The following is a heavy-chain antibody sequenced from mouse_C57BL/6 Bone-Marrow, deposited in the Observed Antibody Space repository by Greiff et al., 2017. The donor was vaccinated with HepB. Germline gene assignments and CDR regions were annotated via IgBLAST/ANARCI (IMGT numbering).Heavy chain of an antibody. CDR3: AREEITTVVAKPSYWYFDV. D-gene: IGHD1-1*01. J-gene: IGHJ1*03. CDR1: GFTFSDYY. V-gene: IGHV5-16*01. Sequence: EVMLVESEGGLVQPGSSMKLSCTASGFTFSDYYMAWVRQVPEKGLEWVANINYDGSSTYYLDSLKSRFIISRDNAKNILYLQMSSLKSEDTATYYCAREEITTVVAKPSYWYFDVWGTGTTVTVSS. CDR2: INYDGSST.